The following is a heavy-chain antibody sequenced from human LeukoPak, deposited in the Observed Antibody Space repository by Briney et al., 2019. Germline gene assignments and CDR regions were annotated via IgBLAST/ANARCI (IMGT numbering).Heavy chain of an antibody. CDR3: AKDQDVAAAGTWGSIDY. D-gene: IGHD6-13*01. CDR1: GFTFSSYG. V-gene: IGHV3-7*01. Sequence: GGSLRLSCAASGFTFSSYGMHWVRQAPGKGLEWVSNIKQDGSEKDYVDSMKGRFTISRANARNSLYLQMNSLRAEGTAVYYCAKDQDVAAAGTWGSIDYWGQGTLVTVSS. CDR2: IKQDGSEK. J-gene: IGHJ4*02.